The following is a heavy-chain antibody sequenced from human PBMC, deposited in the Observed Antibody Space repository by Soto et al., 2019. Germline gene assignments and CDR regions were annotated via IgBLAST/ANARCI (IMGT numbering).Heavy chain of an antibody. Sequence: ASVKVSCKASGYTFTSYYMHWVRQAPGQGLEWMGIINPSGGSTSYAQKFQGRVTMTRDTSTSTVYMELSSLRSEDTAVYYCAIMRVSYDSSGYYPRLYYYYGMDVWGQGTTV. J-gene: IGHJ6*02. V-gene: IGHV1-46*01. D-gene: IGHD3-22*01. CDR2: INPSGGST. CDR3: AIMRVSYDSSGYYPRLYYYYGMDV. CDR1: GYTFTSYY.